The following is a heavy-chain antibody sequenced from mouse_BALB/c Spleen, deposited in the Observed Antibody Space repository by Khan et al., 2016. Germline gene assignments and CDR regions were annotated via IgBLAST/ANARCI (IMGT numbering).Heavy chain of an antibody. V-gene: IGHV14-1*02. CDR3: ARSPYFFDY. CDR2: IDPENGNS. Sequence: IRLQQSGAELVRPGALVKLTCKASGFNIKDYYMHWVKQRPEQGLEWIGWIDPENGNSIYDPKFQGKARITADTSSNTAYLQVNSLTSEDTAFYYCARSPYFFDYWGQGTTLTVSS. CDR1: GFNIKDYY. J-gene: IGHJ2*01.